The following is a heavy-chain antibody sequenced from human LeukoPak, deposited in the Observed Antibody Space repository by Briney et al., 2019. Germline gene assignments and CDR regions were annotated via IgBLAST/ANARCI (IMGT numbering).Heavy chain of an antibody. D-gene: IGHD3-10*01. CDR2: ISDSGAST. J-gene: IGHJ3*02. CDR3: ARHGEGDAFDI. V-gene: IGHV3-23*01. Sequence: PGGSLRLSCAASGFTFSSFAMSWVRQAPGKGLEWVSGISDSGASTYNADSVKGRFTISRDNAKNSLYLQMNSLRAEDTAVYYCARHGEGDAFDIWGQGTMVTVSS. CDR1: GFTFSSFA.